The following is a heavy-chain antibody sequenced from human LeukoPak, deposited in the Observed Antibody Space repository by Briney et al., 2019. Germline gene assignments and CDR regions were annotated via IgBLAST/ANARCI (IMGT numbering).Heavy chain of an antibody. CDR2: IKQDGSEK. J-gene: IGHJ6*02. CDR1: GFTFSSYW. CDR3: AREHLGDYYYGLDV. Sequence: GSLRLSCAASGFTFSSYWMNWARQAPGKGPEWVANIKQDGSEKYYVDSVKGRFTISRDNAKNSLYLQMSSLRAEDTAVYYCAREHLGDYYYGLDVWGLGTTVTVSS. D-gene: IGHD7-27*01. V-gene: IGHV3-7*03.